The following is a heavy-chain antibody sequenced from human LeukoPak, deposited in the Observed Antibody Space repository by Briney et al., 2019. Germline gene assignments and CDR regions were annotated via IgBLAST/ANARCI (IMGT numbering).Heavy chain of an antibody. Sequence: GGALRLSCAASGVTFSSYWMSWGRQAPGKGLEWVANIKQDGSEKYYVDSVKGRFTISRDNAKNSLYLQMNSLRAEDTAVYYCARGYYGSHFDYWGQGTLVTVSS. J-gene: IGHJ4*02. CDR3: ARGYYGSHFDY. CDR1: GVTFSSYW. CDR2: IKQDGSEK. V-gene: IGHV3-7*01. D-gene: IGHD3-10*01.